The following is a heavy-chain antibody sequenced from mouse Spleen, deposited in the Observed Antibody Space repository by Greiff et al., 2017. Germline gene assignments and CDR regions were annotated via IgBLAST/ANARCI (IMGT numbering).Heavy chain of an antibody. CDR3: ARSEWVRRGFDY. CDR2: INPNNGGT. J-gene: IGHJ2*01. Sequence: EVQLQQSGPELVKPGASVKMSCKASGYTFTDYNMHWVKQSHGKSLEWIGYINPNNGGTSYNQKFKGKATLTVNKSSSTAYMELRSLTSEDSAVYYCARSEWVRRGFDYWGQGTTLTVSS. V-gene: IGHV1-22*01. CDR1: GYTFTDYN. D-gene: IGHD2-14*01.